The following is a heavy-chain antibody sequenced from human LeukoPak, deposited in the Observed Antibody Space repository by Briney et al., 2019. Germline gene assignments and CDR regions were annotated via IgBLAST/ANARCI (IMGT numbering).Heavy chain of an antibody. J-gene: IGHJ4*02. CDR1: GYTFTSYG. CDR3: ARTTSGSHSPLYDY. D-gene: IGHD3-10*01. Sequence: ASVKVSCTASGYTFTSYGISWVRQAPGQGLEWMGWISAYNGNTNYAQKLQGRVTMTTDTSTSTAYMELRSLRSDDTAVYYCARTTSGSHSPLYDYWGQGTLVTVSS. CDR2: ISAYNGNT. V-gene: IGHV1-18*01.